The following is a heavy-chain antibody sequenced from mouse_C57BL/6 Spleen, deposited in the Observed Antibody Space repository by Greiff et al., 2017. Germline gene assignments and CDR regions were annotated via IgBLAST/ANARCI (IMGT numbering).Heavy chain of an antibody. CDR3: ARIYDDYDRGDYYAMDY. V-gene: IGHV1-80*01. Sequence: QVQLKESGAELVKPGASVKISCKASGYAFSSYWMNWVKQRPGKGLEWIGQIYPGDGDTNYNGKFKGKATLTADKSSSTAYMQLSSLTSEDSAVYFCARIYDDYDRGDYYAMDYWGQGTSVTVSS. CDR2: IYPGDGDT. J-gene: IGHJ4*01. D-gene: IGHD2-4*01. CDR1: GYAFSSYW.